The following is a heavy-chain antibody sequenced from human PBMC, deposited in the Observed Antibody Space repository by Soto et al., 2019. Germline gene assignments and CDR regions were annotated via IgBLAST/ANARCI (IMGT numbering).Heavy chain of an antibody. CDR3: ARRSYYDYIWGSYRLGGFDY. D-gene: IGHD3-16*02. Sequence: QVQLQQWGAGLLKPSETLSLTCAVYGGSFSGYSWSWIRQPPGKGLEWIGEINHSGSTNYNPSLKSRVTISVDTSKNQFSLKLSSVTAADTAVYYCARRSYYDYIWGSYRLGGFDYWGQGTLVTVSS. V-gene: IGHV4-34*01. CDR1: GGSFSGYS. J-gene: IGHJ4*02. CDR2: INHSGST.